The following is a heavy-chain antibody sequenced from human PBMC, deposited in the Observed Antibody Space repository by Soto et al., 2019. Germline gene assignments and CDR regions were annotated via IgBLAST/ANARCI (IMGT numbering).Heavy chain of an antibody. Sequence: EVQLLESGGGLVQRGGSLRLSCAASGFTFSSNAMSWVRQAPGKGLEWVSTISGPGGITYYADSVKGRFTISRENSENTLYLQMNSPRAEDTTVYYCAKPRGTSWHFRFDYWGQGTLVTVSS. CDR3: AKPRGTSWHFRFDY. CDR2: ISGPGGIT. V-gene: IGHV3-23*01. J-gene: IGHJ4*02. D-gene: IGHD6-13*01. CDR1: GFTFSSNA.